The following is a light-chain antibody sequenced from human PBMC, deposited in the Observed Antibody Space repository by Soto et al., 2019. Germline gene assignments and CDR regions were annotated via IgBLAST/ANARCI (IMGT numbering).Light chain of an antibody. CDR1: QSGTSNY. CDR3: QRYNNIARS. J-gene: IGKJ1*01. Sequence: EIVLTQSPGTLSLSPGKRATLSCGASQSGTSNYVAWCQQTPGQAPRLLCDGASSRATGIPDRFSGSGSGTDLTLNISSLQPDDFATSFCQRYNNIARSFGQGTKEDIK. V-gene: IGKV3-20*01. CDR2: GAS.